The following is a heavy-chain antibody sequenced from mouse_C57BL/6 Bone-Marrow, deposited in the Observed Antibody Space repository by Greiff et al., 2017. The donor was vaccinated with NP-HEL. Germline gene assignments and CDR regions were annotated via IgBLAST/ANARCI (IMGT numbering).Heavy chain of an antibody. J-gene: IGHJ4*01. V-gene: IGHV1-62-2*01. CDR3: ARPDGYYPRLDY. Sequence: VKLQESGAELVKPGASVKLSCKASGYTFTEYTIHWVKQRSGQGLEWIGWFYPGSGSIKYNEKFKDKATLTADKSSSTVYMELSRLTSEDSAVYFCARPDGYYPRLDYWGQGTSVTVSS. D-gene: IGHD2-3*01. CDR2: FYPGSGSI. CDR1: GYTFTEYT.